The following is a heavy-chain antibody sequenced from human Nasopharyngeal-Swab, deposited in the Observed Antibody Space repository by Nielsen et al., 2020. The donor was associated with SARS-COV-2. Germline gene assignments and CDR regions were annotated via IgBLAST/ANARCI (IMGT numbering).Heavy chain of an antibody. CDR2: IYYSGST. CDR1: GGSISSSSYY. V-gene: IGHV4-39*07. Sequence: SETLSLTCTVSGGSISSSSYYWGWIRQPPGKGLEWIGSIYYSGSTYYNPSLKRRVTISVDTSKNQFSLKLSSVTAADTAVYYCVGSSWYGDYYYYYGMDVWGQGTTVTVSS. D-gene: IGHD6-13*01. J-gene: IGHJ6*02. CDR3: VGSSWYGDYYYYYGMDV.